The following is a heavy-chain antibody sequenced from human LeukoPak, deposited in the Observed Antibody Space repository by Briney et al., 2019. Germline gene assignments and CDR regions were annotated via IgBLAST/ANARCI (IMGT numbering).Heavy chain of an antibody. V-gene: IGHV4-4*07. D-gene: IGHD3-10*01. J-gene: IGHJ3*02. Sequence: SETLSLTCTVSGASISRYQWSWIRQPAGKGLEWLGRIYTSGSTDYNPSLRSRVTMSVDTSKNQFSLKVRSVTAADTAVYYCAREPPYYASENFIDAFDIWGQGTKVTVSS. CDR2: IYTSGST. CDR3: AREPPYYASENFIDAFDI. CDR1: GASISRYQ.